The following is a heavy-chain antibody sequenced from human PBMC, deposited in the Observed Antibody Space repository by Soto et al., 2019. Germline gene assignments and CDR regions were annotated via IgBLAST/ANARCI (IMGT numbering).Heavy chain of an antibody. Sequence: EVQLLESGGGLVQPGGSLRLSCAAAGFTVNNYAMSWVPQAPEKGLEWVSIVTGDQRTYYAESLSDRFISSRDNSKDTVHLQMNSVRGDDTDLDYCAKGRSRFGGNSATFDYWGQGTLVTFSS. CDR1: GFTVNNYA. D-gene: IGHD3-10*01. V-gene: IGHV3-23*01. CDR3: AKGRSRFGGNSATFDY. J-gene: IGHJ4*02. CDR2: VTGDQRT.